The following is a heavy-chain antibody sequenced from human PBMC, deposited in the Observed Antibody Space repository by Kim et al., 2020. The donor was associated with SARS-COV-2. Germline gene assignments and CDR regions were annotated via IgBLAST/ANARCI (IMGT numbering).Heavy chain of an antibody. CDR1: GGSFSGYY. D-gene: IGHD2-2*01. J-gene: IGHJ6*02. CDR3: ARGKDIVVVPAARDYYGMDV. Sequence: SETLSLTCAVYGGSFSGYYWSWIRQPPGKGLEWIGEINHSGSTNYNPSLKSRVTISVDTSKNQFSLKLSSVTAADTAVYYCARGKDIVVVPAARDYYGMDVWGQGTTVTVSS. V-gene: IGHV4-34*01. CDR2: INHSGST.